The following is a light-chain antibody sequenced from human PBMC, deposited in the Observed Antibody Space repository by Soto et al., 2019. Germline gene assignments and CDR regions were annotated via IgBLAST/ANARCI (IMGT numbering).Light chain of an antibody. CDR2: DAS. CDR1: QSVSSSY. Sequence: EIVLTQSPATLSLSPGDRASLSCGASQSVSSSYLAWYQQKPGLAPRLLIYDASSRATGIPDRFSGSGSGTDFTLTISRLEPEDFALYYCQQYGSSSWTFGQGTKVDIK. J-gene: IGKJ1*01. V-gene: IGKV3D-20*01. CDR3: QQYGSSSWT.